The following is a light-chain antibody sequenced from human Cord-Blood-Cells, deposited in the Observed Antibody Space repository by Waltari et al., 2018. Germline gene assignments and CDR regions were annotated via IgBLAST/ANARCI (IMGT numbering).Light chain of an antibody. CDR1: TRDVGGLNY. CDR3: SSYAGSNNLV. CDR2: EVG. J-gene: IGLJ2*01. Sequence: QSALTQPPSPSGSPGQPVTISCTGTTRDVGGLNYVSWYQQHPEKAPKHMIYEVGKPPSGVRDRFSVAKSGNTASLTVSGLQAEDEADYYCSSYAGSNNLVFGGGTKLTVL. V-gene: IGLV2-8*01.